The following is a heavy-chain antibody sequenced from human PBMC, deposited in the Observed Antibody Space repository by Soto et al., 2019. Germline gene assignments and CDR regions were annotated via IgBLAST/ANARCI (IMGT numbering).Heavy chain of an antibody. D-gene: IGHD3-10*01. CDR2: ISGGGDDT. CDR3: ARKVSGSTGRPDLWYFDL. Sequence: EVQLLYSGGGLVQPGGSLRLSCAASGFTFSGYALTWVRQAPGKGLEWVSAISGGGDDTFYADSVKGRFTISRDNSKNTLYLQMNTLRAEDTAVYYCARKVSGSTGRPDLWYFDLWGRGTLVTFSS. CDR1: GFTFSGYA. J-gene: IGHJ2*01. V-gene: IGHV3-23*01.